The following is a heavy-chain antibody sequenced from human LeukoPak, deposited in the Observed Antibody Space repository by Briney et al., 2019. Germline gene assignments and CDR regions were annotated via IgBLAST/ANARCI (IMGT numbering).Heavy chain of an antibody. V-gene: IGHV4-59*01. CDR2: IYYSGST. CDR3: ARDGHSSGWSAAFDI. CDR1: GSSISSNH. Sequence: SETLSLTCSVSGSSISSNHWSWIRQPPGKGLEWIGYIYYSGSTNYNPSPKSRATISVDTSKNQFSLKLRSVTAADTAVYYCARDGHSSGWSAAFDIWGQGTMVTVS. J-gene: IGHJ3*02. D-gene: IGHD6-19*01.